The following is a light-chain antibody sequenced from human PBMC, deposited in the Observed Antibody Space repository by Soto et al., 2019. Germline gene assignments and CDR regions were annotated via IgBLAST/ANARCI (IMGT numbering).Light chain of an antibody. CDR2: AAS. Sequence: DIQMTQSPSSLSASVGDRVSITCRASQSISTYLNWYQQKPGKVPRLLIYAASSLQSGVPSRFSGSGSGTDFTLTISSLQPEDFVTYYCQQSYIAPWTFGQGTKVEIK. J-gene: IGKJ1*01. V-gene: IGKV1-39*01. CDR3: QQSYIAPWT. CDR1: QSISTY.